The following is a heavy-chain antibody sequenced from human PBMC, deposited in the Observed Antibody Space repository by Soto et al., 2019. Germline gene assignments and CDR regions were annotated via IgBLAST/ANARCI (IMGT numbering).Heavy chain of an antibody. CDR2: ISYDGSNK. Sequence: GGSLRLSCAASGFTFSSYGMHWVRQAPGKGLEWVAVISYDGSNKYYADSVKGRFTISRDNSKNTLYLQMNSLRAEDTAVYYCAKNALMGEFGNGMDVWGQGTTVTVSS. D-gene: IGHD3-16*01. CDR3: AKNALMGEFGNGMDV. CDR1: GFTFSSYG. V-gene: IGHV3-30*18. J-gene: IGHJ6*02.